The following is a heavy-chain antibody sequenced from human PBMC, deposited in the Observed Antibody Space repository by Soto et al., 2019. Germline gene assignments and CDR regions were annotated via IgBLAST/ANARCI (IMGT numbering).Heavy chain of an antibody. V-gene: IGHV1-8*01. CDR3: ARGSTADIVVVPADNWFDP. Sequence: ASVKVSCKASGYTFTSYDINWVRQATGQGLEWMGWMNPNSGNTGYAQKFQGRVTMTRNTSISTAYMELSSLRSEDTAVYYCARGSTADIVVVPADNWFDPWGQGTLVTVSS. D-gene: IGHD2-2*01. CDR2: MNPNSGNT. J-gene: IGHJ5*02. CDR1: GYTFTSYD.